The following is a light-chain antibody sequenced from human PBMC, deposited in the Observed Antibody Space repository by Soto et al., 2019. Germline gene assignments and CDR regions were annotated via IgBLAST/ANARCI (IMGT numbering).Light chain of an antibody. CDR2: DAS. CDR3: QQYEGLPLT. V-gene: IGKV1-33*01. J-gene: IGKJ4*01. Sequence: DIQMTQSPSSLSASVGDRVTITCQASQDISNYLNWYQQKPGKAPKLLIFDASNVETGVPSRFSGSGSGTHFTFTIRSLQAEDIATYSCQQYEGLPLTFGGGTKIEI. CDR1: QDISNY.